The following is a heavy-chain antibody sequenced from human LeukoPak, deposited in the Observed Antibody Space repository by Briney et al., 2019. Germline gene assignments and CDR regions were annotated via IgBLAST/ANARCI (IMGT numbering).Heavy chain of an antibody. J-gene: IGHJ6*03. CDR2: ISGSGGST. CDR1: GFTFSSYG. Sequence: GGTLRLSCAASGFTFSSYGMSWVRQAPGEGREWVSAISGSGGSTYYADSVKGRFTISRDNSKNTLSLQMNSLRAEDTAVYYCAKERGSYELFGYMDVWGKGTTVTISS. D-gene: IGHD1-26*01. V-gene: IGHV3-23*01. CDR3: AKERGSYELFGYMDV.